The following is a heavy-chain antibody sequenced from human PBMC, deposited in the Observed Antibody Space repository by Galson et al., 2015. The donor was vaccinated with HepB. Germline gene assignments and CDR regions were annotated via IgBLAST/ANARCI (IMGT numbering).Heavy chain of an antibody. CDR1: GYTFTSYA. CDR2: INTNTGNP. D-gene: IGHD3-9*01. V-gene: IGHV7-4-1*02. Sequence: QSGAEVKKPGASVKVSCKASGYTFTSYAMNWVRQAPGQGLEWMGWINTNTGNPTYAQGFTGRFVFSLDTSVSTAYLQISSLKAEDTAVYYCARGRDGWLLRFDAFDIWAKGQWSPSLQ. CDR3: ARGRDGWLLRFDAFDI. J-gene: IGHJ3*02.